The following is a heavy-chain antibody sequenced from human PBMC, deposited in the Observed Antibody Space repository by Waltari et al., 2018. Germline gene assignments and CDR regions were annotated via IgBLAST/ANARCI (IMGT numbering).Heavy chain of an antibody. V-gene: IGHV3-21*03. J-gene: IGHJ4*02. D-gene: IGHD4-17*01. CDR3: ARALTTPNDY. CDR2: ITDSGAYT. Sequence: EVQRVESGGGLVKPAGSLRLACTASGFSFSTFGMSWVRQAPGKGLEWVSSITDSGAYTYYADSMKGRFTISRDNTKNSLYLHMSSLRAEDTAVYYCARALTTPNDYWGQGTLVTVSS. CDR1: GFSFSTFG.